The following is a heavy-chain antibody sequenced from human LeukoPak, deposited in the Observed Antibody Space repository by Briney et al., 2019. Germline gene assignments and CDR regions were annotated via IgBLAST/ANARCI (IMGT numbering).Heavy chain of an antibody. D-gene: IGHD2-21*01. CDR2: ISWNSGSI. Sequence: GGSLRLSCAASGFTFDDYAMHWVRQAPGKGLEWVSGISWNSGSIGYADSVKGRFTISRDNAKNSLYLQMNSLRAEDTALYYCAKEGYSGGFDPWGQGTLVTVSS. J-gene: IGHJ5*02. CDR3: AKEGYSGGFDP. CDR1: GFTFDDYA. V-gene: IGHV3-9*01.